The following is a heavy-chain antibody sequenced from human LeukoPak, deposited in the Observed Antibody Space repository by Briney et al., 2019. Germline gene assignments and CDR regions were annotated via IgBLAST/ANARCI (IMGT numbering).Heavy chain of an antibody. CDR2: INSDGSST. D-gene: IGHD3-22*01. CDR3: ARYGDSSGYYGFDY. CDR1: GFTFSSYW. V-gene: IGHV3-74*01. Sequence: GGSLRLSCAASGFTFSSYWMHWVRQAPGKGRGWVSRINSDGSSTSYADSVKGRFTISRDNAKNTLYLQMNSLRAEDTAVYYCARYGDSSGYYGFDYWGQGTLVTVSS. J-gene: IGHJ4*02.